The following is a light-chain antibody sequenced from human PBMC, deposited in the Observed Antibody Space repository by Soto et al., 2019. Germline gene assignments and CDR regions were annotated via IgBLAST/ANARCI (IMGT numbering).Light chain of an antibody. CDR2: DDN. V-gene: IGLV1-51*01. CDR3: GSWDSSLRAYV. J-gene: IGLJ1*01. CDR1: SSNIGGNS. Sequence: QSVLTQPPSVSAAPGQKVTISCSGSSSNIGGNSVSWYQQLPGTAPKLLIYDDNKRPSGIPDRFSGSKSGTSATLGITGFQTGDEADYHCGSWDSSLRAYVFGTGTKVTVL.